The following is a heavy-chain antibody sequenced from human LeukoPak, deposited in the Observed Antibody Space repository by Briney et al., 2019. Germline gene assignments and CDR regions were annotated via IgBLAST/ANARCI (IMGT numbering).Heavy chain of an antibody. CDR1: GYTFTSYY. CDR2: INPSGGST. CDR3: ARVQDTEETDFWSGYYTGGAFDI. D-gene: IGHD3-3*01. V-gene: IGHV1-46*01. J-gene: IGHJ3*02. Sequence: ASVKVSCKASGYTFTSYYMHWVRQAPGQGLEWMGIINPSGGSTSYAQKFQGRVTMTRDTSTSTVYMELSSLRSEDTAVYYCARVQDTEETDFWSGYYTGGAFDIWGQGTMVTVSS.